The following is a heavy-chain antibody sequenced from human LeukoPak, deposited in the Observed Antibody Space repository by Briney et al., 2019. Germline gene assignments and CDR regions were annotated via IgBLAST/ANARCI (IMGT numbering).Heavy chain of an antibody. V-gene: IGHV6-1*01. D-gene: IGHD1-1*01. CDR2: TYYRSKWYN. Sequence: SQTLSLTCATSGDSVSTKSVAWNWIRQSPSRGLEWLGRTYYRSKWYNEYAVSVKSRIIINPDTSKNQFSLQLKSVTPEDTAVYYCAELERGYWGQGTLVTVSS. CDR1: GDSVSTKSVA. CDR3: AELERGY. J-gene: IGHJ4*02.